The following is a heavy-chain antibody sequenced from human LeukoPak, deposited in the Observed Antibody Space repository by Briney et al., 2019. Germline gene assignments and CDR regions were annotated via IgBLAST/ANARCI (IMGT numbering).Heavy chain of an antibody. J-gene: IGHJ4*02. V-gene: IGHV1-69*13. Sequence: SVKVSCKASGGTFSSYAISWVRQAPGQGLEWMGGIIPIFGTANYAQKFQGRVTITADESTSTAYMELSSLRSEDTAVYYCAREGIVVVPAAIGYYFDYWGQGTLVAVSS. D-gene: IGHD2-2*02. CDR3: AREGIVVVPAAIGYYFDY. CDR2: IIPIFGTA. CDR1: GGTFSSYA.